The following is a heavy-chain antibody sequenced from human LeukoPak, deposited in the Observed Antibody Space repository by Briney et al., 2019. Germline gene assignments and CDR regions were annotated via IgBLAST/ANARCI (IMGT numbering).Heavy chain of an antibody. D-gene: IGHD6-13*01. CDR3: ASPFPTSAAKRVLDY. CDR1: GFTFSSYW. CDR2: IKQDGSEK. J-gene: IGHJ4*02. Sequence: GGSLRLSCAASGFTFSSYWMSWVRQAPGKGLEWVANIKQDGSEKYYVDSVKGRFTISRDNAKNSLYLQMNSLRAEDTAVYYCASPFPTSAAKRVLDYWGQGTLVTVSS. V-gene: IGHV3-7*01.